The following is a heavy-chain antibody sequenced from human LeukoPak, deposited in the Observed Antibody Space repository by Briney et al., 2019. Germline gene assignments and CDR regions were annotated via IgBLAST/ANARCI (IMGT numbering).Heavy chain of an antibody. D-gene: IGHD1-20*01. CDR1: GYTFSDYG. J-gene: IGHJ5*02. V-gene: IGHV1-18*01. Sequence: ASVKVSCKTSGYTFSDYGISWVRQAPGQGLEWMGWISPVNGHTDYAQKFQGRITMTKDTSTSTAYMHLRNLSSDDTAVYYCARDWRITGAGPWGQGTLVTVSS. CDR2: ISPVNGHT. CDR3: ARDWRITGAGP.